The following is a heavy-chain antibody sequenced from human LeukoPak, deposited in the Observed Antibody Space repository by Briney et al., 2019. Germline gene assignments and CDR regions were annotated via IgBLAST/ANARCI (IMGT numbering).Heavy chain of an antibody. J-gene: IGHJ3*02. CDR2: IGVAGDT. CDR3: ARGPLGMSALDI. CDR1: GFTFSNYD. Sequence: PGGSLRLSCAASGFTFSNYDMHWVRQAAGKGLEWVSAIGVAGDTYYPGSVKGRFTISRENAKNSLFLQMNSLRAGDTAVYYCARGPLGMSALDIWGQGTMVTASS. V-gene: IGHV3-13*01.